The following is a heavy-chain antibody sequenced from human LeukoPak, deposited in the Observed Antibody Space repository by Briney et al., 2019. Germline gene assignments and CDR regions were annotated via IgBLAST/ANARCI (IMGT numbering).Heavy chain of an antibody. J-gene: IGHJ4*02. V-gene: IGHV1-2*02. D-gene: IGHD1-7*01. CDR3: ARDPPRTLTKTTNDY. CDR1: GYTFTGYY. CDR2: INPNSGGT. Sequence: GASVKVSCKASGYTFTGYYMHWVRQAPGQGLEWMGWINPNSGGTNYAQKFQGRVTMTRDTSISTAYMELSRLRSDDTAVYYCARDPPRTLTKTTNDYWGQGTLVTVSS.